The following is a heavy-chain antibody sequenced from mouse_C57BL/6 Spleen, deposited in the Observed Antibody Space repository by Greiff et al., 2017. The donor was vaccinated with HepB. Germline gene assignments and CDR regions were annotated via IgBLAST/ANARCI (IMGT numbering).Heavy chain of an antibody. D-gene: IGHD2-3*01. CDR2: IRNKANGYTT. V-gene: IGHV7-3*01. J-gene: IGHJ4*01. CDR1: GFTFTDYY. CDR3: ARCLYDGYYYAMDY. Sequence: EVNVVESGGGLVQPGGSLSLSCAASGFTFTDYYMSWVRQPPGKALEWLGFIRNKANGYTTEYSASVKGRFTISRDNSQSILYLQMNALRAEDSATYYCARCLYDGYYYAMDYWGQGTSVTVSS.